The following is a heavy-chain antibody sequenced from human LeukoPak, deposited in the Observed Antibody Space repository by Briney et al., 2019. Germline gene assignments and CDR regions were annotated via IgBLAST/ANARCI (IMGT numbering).Heavy chain of an antibody. CDR2: ISGSGGST. CDR3: AKERPQYFYDSSGREGLDY. D-gene: IGHD3-22*01. V-gene: IGHV3-23*01. J-gene: IGHJ4*02. CDR1: GFTFSSYG. Sequence: GGSLRLSCAASGFTFSSYGMSWVRQAPGKGLEWVSAISGSGGSTYYADSVKGRFTISRDNSKNTLYLQMNSLRAEDTALYYCAKERPQYFYDSSGREGLDYWGQGTLVTVSS.